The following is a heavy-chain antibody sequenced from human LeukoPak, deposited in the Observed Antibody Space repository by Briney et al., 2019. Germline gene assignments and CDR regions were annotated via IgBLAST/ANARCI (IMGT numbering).Heavy chain of an antibody. CDR1: GYTFTSYY. D-gene: IGHD1-7*01. V-gene: IGHV1-46*01. CDR3: ARDVRNSDYYYYGMDV. J-gene: IGHJ6*02. Sequence: GASVKVSCKASGYTFTSYYMHWVRQAPGQGLEWMGIINPSGGSTSYAQKFQGRVTMTRDTSTSTVYMELSSLRSEDTAVYYCARDVRNSDYYYYGMDVWGQGTTVTVSS. CDR2: INPSGGST.